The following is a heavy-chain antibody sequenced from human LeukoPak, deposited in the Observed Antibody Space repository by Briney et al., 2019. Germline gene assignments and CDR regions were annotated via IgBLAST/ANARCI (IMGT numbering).Heavy chain of an antibody. CDR3: ARDRGTFDY. CDR2: IYYSGST. D-gene: IGHD3-10*01. V-gene: IGHV4-59*01. Sequence: SETLSLTCTVSGGSIGSYYWSWIRQPPGKGLEWIGYIYYSGSTNYNPSLKSRVTISVDTSKNQFSLKLSSVTAADTAVYYCARDRGTFDYWGQGTLVTVSS. J-gene: IGHJ4*02. CDR1: GGSIGSYY.